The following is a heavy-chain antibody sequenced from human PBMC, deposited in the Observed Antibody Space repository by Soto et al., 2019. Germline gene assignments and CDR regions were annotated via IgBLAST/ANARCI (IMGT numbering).Heavy chain of an antibody. CDR2: IIPIFGTA. V-gene: IGHV1-69*01. Sequence: EQLVQSGAEVMKPGSSVELSCKASGGTFTRYTISWVRQPLGQGLEWMGGIIPIFGTANYAQKFQGRVAIIADESTSAAYMELRSLRSEDTAVYYCALWGFRDGNNSKYNYSGMDVWGQGTTVTVSS. CDR3: ALWGFRDGNNSKYNYSGMDV. D-gene: IGHD1-1*01. J-gene: IGHJ6*02. CDR1: GGTFTRYT.